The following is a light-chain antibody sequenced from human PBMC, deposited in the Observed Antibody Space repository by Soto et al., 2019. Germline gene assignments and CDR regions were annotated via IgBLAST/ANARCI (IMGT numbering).Light chain of an antibody. V-gene: IGKV1-5*03. CDR1: QSISIW. CDR2: KTS. J-gene: IGKJ1*01. CDR3: QHWNDYSWT. Sequence: DIHMTQSPFTLSASVGDRVTITCRASQSISIWLAWYQQKPGKAPNLLIYKTSSLETGVPSRFSGGGSGTEFTLTISSLQPDDFATYYCQHWNDYSWTFGQGTKVEVK.